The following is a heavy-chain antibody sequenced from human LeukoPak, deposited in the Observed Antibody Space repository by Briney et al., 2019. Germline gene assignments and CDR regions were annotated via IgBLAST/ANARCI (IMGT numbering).Heavy chain of an antibody. CDR3: AKDQWGYCSSTSCSGFDY. Sequence: GGSLRLSCAASGFTFSSYAMHWVRQAPGKGLEWVAVISYDGSNKYYADSVKGRFTISRDNSKNTLYLQMNSLRAEDTAVYYCAKDQWGYCSSTSCSGFDYWGQGTLVTVSS. CDR1: GFTFSSYA. V-gene: IGHV3-30-3*01. D-gene: IGHD2-2*01. J-gene: IGHJ4*02. CDR2: ISYDGSNK.